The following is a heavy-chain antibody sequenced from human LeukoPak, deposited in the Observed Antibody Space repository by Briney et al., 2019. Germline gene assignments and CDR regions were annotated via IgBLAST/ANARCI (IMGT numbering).Heavy chain of an antibody. Sequence: GGSLRLSCAASGFTFSSYWMSWVRQAPGKGLEWVANIKQDGSEKNYVDSVKGRFTISRDNAKNSLYLQMNSLRAEDTAVYYCARDSDFKVRGVVDYWGQGTLVTVSS. D-gene: IGHD3-10*01. CDR2: IKQDGSEK. V-gene: IGHV3-7*01. CDR3: ARDSDFKVRGVVDY. CDR1: GFTFSSYW. J-gene: IGHJ4*02.